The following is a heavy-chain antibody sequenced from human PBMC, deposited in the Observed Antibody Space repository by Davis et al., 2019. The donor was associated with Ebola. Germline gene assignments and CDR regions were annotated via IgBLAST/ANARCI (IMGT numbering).Heavy chain of an antibody. J-gene: IGHJ4*02. CDR3: ARSGSSETEDYFDY. CDR1: GFTFSSYG. Sequence: GESLKISCAASGFTFSSYGMHWVRQAPGKGLEWVAFIRYDGSNKYYADSVKGRFTISRDNSKNTLYLQMNSLRAEDTAVYYCARSGSSETEDYFDYWGQGTLVTVSS. CDR2: IRYDGSNK. D-gene: IGHD1-26*01. V-gene: IGHV3-30*02.